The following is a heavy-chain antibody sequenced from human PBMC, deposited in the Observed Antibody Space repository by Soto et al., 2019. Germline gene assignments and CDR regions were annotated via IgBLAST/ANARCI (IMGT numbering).Heavy chain of an antibody. Sequence: QVQLVQSGAEVKEPGASVKVSCKASGYTFTAYYMHWLRQAPGQGLEWMGWINPNSGGTNYAQRFQGRVTATNYTSISTTYMELSSLGSDDTAVYYCARGDFDRSGNYNAGWIAPWGQGTLVTVSS. V-gene: IGHV1-2*02. J-gene: IGHJ5*02. CDR1: GYTFTAYY. CDR2: INPNSGGT. D-gene: IGHD3-22*01. CDR3: ARGDFDRSGNYNAGWIAP.